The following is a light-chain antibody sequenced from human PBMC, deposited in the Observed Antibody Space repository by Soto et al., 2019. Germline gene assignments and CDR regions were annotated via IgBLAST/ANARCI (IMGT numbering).Light chain of an antibody. Sequence: SYELTQPPSVSVAPGKTARITCGGNNIGSKSVHWYQQKPGQAPVLVIYYDSDRPSGIPERFSGSNPGNTATLTISRVEAGDEADYYCQVWDSSSDPRGVFGTGTKVTVL. V-gene: IGLV3-21*04. J-gene: IGLJ1*01. CDR1: NIGSKS. CDR3: QVWDSSSDPRGV. CDR2: YDS.